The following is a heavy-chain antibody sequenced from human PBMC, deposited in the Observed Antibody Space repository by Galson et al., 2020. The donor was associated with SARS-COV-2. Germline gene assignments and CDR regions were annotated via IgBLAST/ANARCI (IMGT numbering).Heavy chain of an antibody. V-gene: IGHV3-30*18. CDR3: AKDDYGMNWHFDL. Sequence: GESLKISCAASGFTFSSYGMHWVRQAPGKGLEWVAVISYDGSNKYYADSVKGRFTISRDNSKNTLYLQMNSLRAEDTAVYYCAKDDYGMNWHFDLWGRGTLVTVSS. CDR2: ISYDGSNK. D-gene: IGHD4-17*01. CDR1: GFTFSSYG. J-gene: IGHJ2*01.